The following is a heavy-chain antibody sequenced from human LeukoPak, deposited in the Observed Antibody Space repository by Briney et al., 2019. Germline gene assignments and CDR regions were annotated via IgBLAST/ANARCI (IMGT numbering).Heavy chain of an antibody. CDR2: IYSGGST. J-gene: IGHJ6*02. Sequence: GGSLRLSCAASGFTVSSNYMSWVRQAPGKGLEWVSVIYSGGSTYYADSVKGRFTISRDNSKNTLYLQMNSLRAEDTAVYYCARDRYSSGRAYYYYGMDVWGQGTTVTASS. V-gene: IGHV3-53*01. D-gene: IGHD6-19*01. CDR3: ARDRYSSGRAYYYYGMDV. CDR1: GFTVSSNY.